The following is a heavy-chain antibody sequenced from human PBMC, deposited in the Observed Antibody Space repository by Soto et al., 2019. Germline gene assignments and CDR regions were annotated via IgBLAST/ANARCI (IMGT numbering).Heavy chain of an antibody. CDR1: GYTFTTYG. V-gene: IGHV1-18*03. CDR2: ISPNNGNT. J-gene: IGHJ4*02. Sequence: QVELVQSGAEVKKPGASVKVSCKTSGYTFTTYGISWVRQAPGQGLELMGWISPNNGNTDYAQNFQGRVTLTTDTSTTTAYIEVRSLRSDDMAVYYCAREGLTGYAEFWGQGTLVSVSS. CDR3: AREGLTGYAEF. D-gene: IGHD5-12*01.